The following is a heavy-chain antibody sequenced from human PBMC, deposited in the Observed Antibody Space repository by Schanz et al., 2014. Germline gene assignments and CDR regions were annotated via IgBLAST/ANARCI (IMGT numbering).Heavy chain of an antibody. CDR2: TSHDGSFT. Sequence: QVQLVESGGGVVQPGRSLRRSCAASGFTFSSYGMHWVRQAPGKGLEWVSRTSHDGSFTTFADSVKGRFTISRDNSKNTLYLQMNSLRGDDTAIYYCVKGGTNTLDSWGQGTLVTVSS. J-gene: IGHJ4*02. V-gene: IGHV3-NL1*01. CDR1: GFTFSSYG. CDR3: VKGGTNTLDS.